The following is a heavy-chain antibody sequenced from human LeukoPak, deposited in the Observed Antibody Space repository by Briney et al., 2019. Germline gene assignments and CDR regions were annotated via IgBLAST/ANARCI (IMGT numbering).Heavy chain of an antibody. D-gene: IGHD2-2*02. J-gene: IGHJ5*02. CDR3: ARGRYCSSTRCYRNWFDP. CDR1: GGSFSGYY. Sequence: SETLSLTCAVYGGSFSGYYWSWIRQPPGKGLEWIGEINHSGSTNYNPSLKSRVTISVDTSKNQFSLKLSSVTAADTAVYYCARGRYCSSTRCYRNWFDPWGQGTLVTVSS. V-gene: IGHV4-34*01. CDR2: INHSGST.